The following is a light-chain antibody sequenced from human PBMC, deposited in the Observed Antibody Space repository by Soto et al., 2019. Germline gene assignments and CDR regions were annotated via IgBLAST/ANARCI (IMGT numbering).Light chain of an antibody. Sequence: EIVLTQSPGTLSFSPGERSTLSCRASQSVSSNLAWYQQKPGQAPRLLIYGASGRATGIPDRFSGSGSGTDFTLTISRLEPEDFAVYYCQQYGSSPLTFGGGTKVDIK. J-gene: IGKJ4*01. CDR2: GAS. V-gene: IGKV3-20*01. CDR1: QSVSSN. CDR3: QQYGSSPLT.